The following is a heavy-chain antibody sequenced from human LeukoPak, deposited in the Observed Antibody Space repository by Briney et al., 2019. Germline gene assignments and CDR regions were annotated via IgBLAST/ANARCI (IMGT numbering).Heavy chain of an antibody. J-gene: IGHJ4*02. D-gene: IGHD4-17*01. Sequence: PGGSLRLSCAASGFTFSSYGMHWVRQAPGKGLEWVAVIWYDGSNKYYADSVKGRFTISRDNSKNTLYLQMNSLRAEDTAVYYCARENAADYTVTVDYWGQGTLVTVSS. CDR2: IWYDGSNK. V-gene: IGHV3-33*01. CDR3: ARENAADYTVTVDY. CDR1: GFTFSSYG.